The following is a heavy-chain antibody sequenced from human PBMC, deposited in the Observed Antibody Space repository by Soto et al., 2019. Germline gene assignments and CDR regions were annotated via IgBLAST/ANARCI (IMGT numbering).Heavy chain of an antibody. CDR2: ISYDGSNK. V-gene: IGHV3-30-3*01. CDR3: ARDWGTVTTGFDY. J-gene: IGHJ4*02. D-gene: IGHD4-4*01. CDR1: GFTFSSYA. Sequence: PGGSLRLSCAASGFTFSSYAMHWARQAPGKGLEWVAVISYDGSNKYYADSVKGRFTISRNNSKNTLYLQMNSLRAEDTAVYYCARDWGTVTTGFDYWGQGTLVTVSS.